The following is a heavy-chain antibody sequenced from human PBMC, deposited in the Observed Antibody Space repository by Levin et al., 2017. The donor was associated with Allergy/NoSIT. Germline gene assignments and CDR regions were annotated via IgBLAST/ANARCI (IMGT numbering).Heavy chain of an antibody. CDR1: GGSISSSSYY. Sequence: SETLSLTCTVSGGSISSSSYYWGWIRQPPGKGLEWIGSIYYSGSTYYNPSLKSRVTISVDTSKNQFSLKLSSVTAADTAVYYCARQVWYDSSADYWGQGTLVTVSS. CDR3: ARQVWYDSSADY. V-gene: IGHV4-39*01. D-gene: IGHD3-22*01. J-gene: IGHJ4*02. CDR2: IYYSGST.